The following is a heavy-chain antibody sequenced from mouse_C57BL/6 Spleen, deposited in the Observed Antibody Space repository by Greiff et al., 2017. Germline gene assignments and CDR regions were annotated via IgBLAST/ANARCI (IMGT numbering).Heavy chain of an antibody. CDR1: GYTFTDYE. V-gene: IGHV1-15*01. D-gene: IGHD1-1*01. J-gene: IGHJ2*01. CDR2: IDPETGGT. Sequence: QVQLQQSGAELVRPGASVTLSCKASGYTFTDYEMHWVKQTPVHGLEWIGAIDPETGGTAYNQKFKGKAILTADKSSSTAYMELRSLTSEDSAVDYCTRGSLLLRSYYFDYWGQGTTLTVSS. CDR3: TRGSLLLRSYYFDY.